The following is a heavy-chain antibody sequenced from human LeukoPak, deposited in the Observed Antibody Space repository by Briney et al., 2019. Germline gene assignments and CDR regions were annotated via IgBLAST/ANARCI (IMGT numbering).Heavy chain of an antibody. V-gene: IGHV4-34*01. Sequence: PSETLSLTCAVYGGSFSGYYWSWIRQPPGKGLEWIGEINHSGSTNYNPSLKSRVTISVDTSKNQFSLKLSSVTAADTAVYYCARHLRLLWFGELSLYFDYWGQGTLVTVSS. CDR2: INHSGST. CDR1: GGSFSGYY. J-gene: IGHJ4*02. D-gene: IGHD3-10*01. CDR3: ARHLRLLWFGELSLYFDY.